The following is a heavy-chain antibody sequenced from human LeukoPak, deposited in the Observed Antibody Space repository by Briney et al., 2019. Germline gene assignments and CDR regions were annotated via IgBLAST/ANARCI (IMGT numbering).Heavy chain of an antibody. CDR2: ISYDGSNK. D-gene: IGHD6-19*01. CDR1: GFTFSSYA. Sequence: PGGSLRLSCAASGFTFSSYAMHWVRQAPGKGLEWVAVISYDGSNKYYADSVKGRFTISRDNSKNTLYLQMNSLRAEDTAVYYCARGGGLGVVARTAKTFDIWGQGTMVTVSS. V-gene: IGHV3-30-3*01. CDR3: ARGGGLGVVARTAKTFDI. J-gene: IGHJ3*02.